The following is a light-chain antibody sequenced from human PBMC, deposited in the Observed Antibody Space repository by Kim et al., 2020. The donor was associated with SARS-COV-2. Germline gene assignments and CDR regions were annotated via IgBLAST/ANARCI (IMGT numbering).Light chain of an antibody. J-gene: IGLJ2*01. CDR2: DTT. CDR3: LLYFSDRPV. Sequence: QSVVTQEPSLTVSPGGTATLTCGSSAGHVTRDHYPYWIQQKPGQAPRTLIFDTTHTHSWTPARFSGYLLGGRFVLTLSGAQPEDEAEYYCLLYFSDRPVFGGGTQLTVL. CDR1: AGHVTRDHY. V-gene: IGLV7-46*01.